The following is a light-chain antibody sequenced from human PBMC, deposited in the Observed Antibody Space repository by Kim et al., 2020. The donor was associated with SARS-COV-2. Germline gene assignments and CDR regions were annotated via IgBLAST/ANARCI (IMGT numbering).Light chain of an antibody. CDR2: GAS. CDR3: QQYGRSLLT. J-gene: IGKJ1*01. CDR1: QSVGSSY. V-gene: IGKV3-20*01. Sequence: EIVLTQSPGTLSLSPGERATLSCRASQSVGSSYLAWYQQKPGQAPRLLIYGASSRATGIPDRFSGSGSGTDFTLTISRLEPEDFAVYYCQQYGRSLLTFGQGTKVDIK.